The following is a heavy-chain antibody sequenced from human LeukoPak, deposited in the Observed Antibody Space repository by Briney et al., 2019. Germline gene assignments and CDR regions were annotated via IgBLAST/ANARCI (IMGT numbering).Heavy chain of an antibody. Sequence: GRSLRLSCAASGFTFSSYGMHWVRQAPGKGLEWVVVIWYDGSNKYYADSVKGRFTISRDNSKNTLYLQMNSLRAEDTAVYYCARDQPPGFFDYWGQGTLVTVSS. CDR1: GFTFSSYG. V-gene: IGHV3-33*01. CDR2: IWYDGSNK. CDR3: ARDQPPGFFDY. J-gene: IGHJ4*02.